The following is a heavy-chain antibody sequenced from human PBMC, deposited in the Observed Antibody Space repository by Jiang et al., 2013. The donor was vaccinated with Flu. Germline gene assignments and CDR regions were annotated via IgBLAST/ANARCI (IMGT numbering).Heavy chain of an antibody. CDR3: ARHVLLGSGNLFDF. J-gene: IGHJ5*01. CDR2: LLQWERP. Sequence: GSISHYFWSWIRQPPREGTGVDWLYLLQWERPIITPPSRSRVTISLDSSKNQFSLKLGSVTAADTAVYYCARHVLLGSGNLFDFWGQGTLVTVSS. V-gene: IGHV4-59*08. CDR1: GSISHYF. D-gene: IGHD2-15*01.